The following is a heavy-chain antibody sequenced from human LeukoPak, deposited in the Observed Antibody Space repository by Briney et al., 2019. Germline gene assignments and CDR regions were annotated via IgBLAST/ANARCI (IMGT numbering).Heavy chain of an antibody. CDR3: HSGGYERNFKEFDY. Sequence: ASVKVSCKASGYTFTSYGISWVRQAPGQGLEWMGWISAYSGDTNYAQKFQGRVTMTRDTSTSTVYMELGSLRSEDTAVYYCHSGGYERNFKEFDYWGQGTLVTVSS. J-gene: IGHJ4*02. CDR1: GYTFTSYG. V-gene: IGHV1-18*01. CDR2: ISAYSGDT. D-gene: IGHD3-3*01.